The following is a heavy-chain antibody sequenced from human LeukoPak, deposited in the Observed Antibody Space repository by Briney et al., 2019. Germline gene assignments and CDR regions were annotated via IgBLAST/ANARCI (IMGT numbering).Heavy chain of an antibody. V-gene: IGHV3-21*01. CDR3: AKDFDYYDSSGYYYFDY. CDR1: GFTFSSYV. CDR2: ISSSSSYI. Sequence: GGSLRLSCAASGFTFSSYVMSWVRQAPGKGLEWVSSISSSSSYIYYADSVKGRFTISRDNAKNSLYLQMNSLRAEDTAVYYCAKDFDYYDSSGYYYFDYWGQGTLVTVSS. J-gene: IGHJ4*02. D-gene: IGHD3-22*01.